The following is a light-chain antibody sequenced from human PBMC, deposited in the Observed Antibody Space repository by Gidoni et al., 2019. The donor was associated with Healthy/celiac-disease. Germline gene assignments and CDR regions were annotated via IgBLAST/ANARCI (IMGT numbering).Light chain of an antibody. Sequence: DIQMTQSPSSLSASVGDRVTITCQASQDISNNLNWYQQNPGKAPKLLIYDASNLATGVPSMFRGSGSGTDFTFTISSLQPEDIATYYCQQYDNLITFGQGTRLEIK. CDR3: QQYDNLIT. V-gene: IGKV1-33*01. CDR2: DAS. CDR1: QDISNN. J-gene: IGKJ5*01.